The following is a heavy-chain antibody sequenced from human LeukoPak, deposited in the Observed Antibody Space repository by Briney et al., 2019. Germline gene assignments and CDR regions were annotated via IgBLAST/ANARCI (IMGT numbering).Heavy chain of an antibody. V-gene: IGHV1-8*01. CDR1: GYTFTSYD. CDR3: ARVPPGTMVRGVIITGRRGGSRGYNWFDP. CDR2: MNPNSGNT. Sequence: ASVKVSCKASGYTFTSYDINWVRQATGQGLEWMGWMNPNSGNTGYAQKFQGRVTMTRNTSISTAYMELSSLRSEDTAVYYCARVPPGTMVRGVIITGRRGGSRGYNWFDPWCQGTLVTVSS. J-gene: IGHJ5*02. D-gene: IGHD3-10*01.